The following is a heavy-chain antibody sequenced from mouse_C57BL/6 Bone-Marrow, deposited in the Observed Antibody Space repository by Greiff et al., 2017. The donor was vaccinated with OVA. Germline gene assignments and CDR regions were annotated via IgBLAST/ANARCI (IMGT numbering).Heavy chain of an antibody. CDR1: GYSFTIYY. CDR3: ARRNYGGLTMDY. J-gene: IGHJ4*01. D-gene: IGHD1-1*01. Sequence: QVQLQQSGPELVKPGALVKISCKASGYSFTIYYIHWVKQRPGQGLEWIGWIYPGSVNTKYNEKFKGNATLLADTSASPASKQLSSLTSEDCAVYYCARRNYGGLTMDYWGQGTSVTVSS. CDR2: IYPGSVNT. V-gene: IGHV1-66*01.